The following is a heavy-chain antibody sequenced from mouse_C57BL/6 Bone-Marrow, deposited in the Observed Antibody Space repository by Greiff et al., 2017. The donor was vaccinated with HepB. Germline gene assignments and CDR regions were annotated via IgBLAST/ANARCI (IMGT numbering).Heavy chain of an antibody. V-gene: IGHV14-4*01. D-gene: IGHD1-1*02. J-gene: IGHJ1*03. Sequence: VQLQQSGAELVRPGASVKLSCTASGFNIKDDYMHWVKQRPEQGLEWIGWIDPENGDTEYASKFQGKATMTADTSSNTAYLQLSSLTSEDTAVYYCTRGLWYWYFDVWGTGTTVTVSS. CDR1: GFNIKDDY. CDR3: TRGLWYWYFDV. CDR2: IDPENGDT.